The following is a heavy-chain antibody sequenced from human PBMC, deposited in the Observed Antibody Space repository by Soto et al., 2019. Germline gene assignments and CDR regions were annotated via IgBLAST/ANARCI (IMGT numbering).Heavy chain of an antibody. V-gene: IGHV3-23*01. CDR3: AKYCSSNNCYGEDFQN. CDR2: IGSSGDYT. Sequence: EVQLLESGGGLVQPGGSLRLSCAASGFTFSSSAMAWVRQTPGKGLEWVSIIGSSGDYTYNSNSVRGRFSISRDNSKNTLYLQGNSLRAEDTAVYYCAKYCSSNNCYGEDFQNWGQGTLVTVSS. CDR1: GFTFSSSA. J-gene: IGHJ1*01. D-gene: IGHD2-2*01.